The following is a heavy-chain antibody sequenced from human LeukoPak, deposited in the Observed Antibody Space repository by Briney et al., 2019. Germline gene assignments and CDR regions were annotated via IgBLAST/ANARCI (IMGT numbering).Heavy chain of an antibody. CDR3: AKDVSHYYDSSGYYSD. CDR1: GFTFSSYA. D-gene: IGHD3-22*01. CDR2: ISGSGGST. J-gene: IGHJ4*02. V-gene: IGHV3-23*01. Sequence: GSLRLSCPASGFTFSSYAMRWVRQAPGKGLEWVSGISGSGGSTYYADSVKGRFTISRDHSKNTLYLQMSSLRAEDTAVYYCAKDVSHYYDSSGYYSDWGQGTLVTVSS.